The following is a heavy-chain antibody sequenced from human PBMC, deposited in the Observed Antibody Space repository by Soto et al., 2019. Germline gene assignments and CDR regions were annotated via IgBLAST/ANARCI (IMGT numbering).Heavy chain of an antibody. D-gene: IGHD5-18*01. CDR3: ARGRRGYSYANAQAHWFDP. CDR1: GGSFSGYY. CDR2: INHSGST. V-gene: IGHV4-34*01. J-gene: IGHJ5*02. Sequence: QVQLQQWGAGLLKPSETLSLTCAVYGGSFSGYYWSWIRQPPGKGLEWIGEINHSGSTNYNPSLKSRVTISVDTSKNQFSLKLSSVTAADTAVYYCARGRRGYSYANAQAHWFDPWGQGTLVTVSS.